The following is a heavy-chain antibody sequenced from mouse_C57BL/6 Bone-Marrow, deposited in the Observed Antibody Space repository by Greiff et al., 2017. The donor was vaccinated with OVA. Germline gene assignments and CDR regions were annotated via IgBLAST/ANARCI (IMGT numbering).Heavy chain of an antibody. V-gene: IGHV1-15*01. CDR1: GYTFTDYE. Sequence: QVQLQQSGAELVRPGASVTLSCKASGYTFTDYEMHWVKQTPVHGLEWIGAIDPETGGTAYNQKFKGKAILTADKSSSTAYMELRSLTSEDSAVYYCTRSVTAQATDYWGQGTTLTVSS. CDR3: TRSVTAQATDY. CDR2: IDPETGGT. J-gene: IGHJ2*01. D-gene: IGHD3-2*02.